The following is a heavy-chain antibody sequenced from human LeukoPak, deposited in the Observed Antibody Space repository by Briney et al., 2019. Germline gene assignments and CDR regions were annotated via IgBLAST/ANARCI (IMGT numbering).Heavy chain of an antibody. V-gene: IGHV3-74*01. J-gene: IGHJ4*02. CDR1: GFTFSSYW. CDR3: ARDHDGVGTTIDH. Sequence: GRSLRLSCAASGFTFSSYWMHWVRQAPGGGLVWVSRIKSDGSVTWYADAVKGRFTISRDNDKNMLYLQTNSLRDEDTAVYFCARDHDGVGTTIDHWGQGTLVTVSS. D-gene: IGHD1-14*01. CDR2: IKSDGSVT.